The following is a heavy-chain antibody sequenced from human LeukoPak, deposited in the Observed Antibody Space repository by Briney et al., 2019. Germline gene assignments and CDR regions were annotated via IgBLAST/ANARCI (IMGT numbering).Heavy chain of an antibody. J-gene: IGHJ5*02. Sequence: SETLPLTCTVSGGFIRSYYWSWIRQPPGKGLEWIGYIYYSGSTNYNPSLKSRVTISEDTSKNQFSLKLSSVTAADTAVYYCAGVVEVPAATGLWFDPWGQGTLVTVFS. CDR3: AGVVEVPAATGLWFDP. CDR1: GGFIRSYY. D-gene: IGHD2-2*01. CDR2: IYYSGST. V-gene: IGHV4-59*01.